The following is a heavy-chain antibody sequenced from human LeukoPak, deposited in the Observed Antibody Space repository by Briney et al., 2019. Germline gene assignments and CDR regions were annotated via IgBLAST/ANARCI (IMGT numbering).Heavy chain of an antibody. V-gene: IGHV1-3*01. CDR3: ARATPGGAHASSWYSGYFDY. Sequence: ASVKVSCKASGYTFTSYAMHWVRQAPGQRLEWMGWINAGNGNTKYSQKFQGRVTITRDTSASTAYMELSSLRSEDTAVYYCARATPGGAHASSWYSGYFDYWGQGTLVTVSS. J-gene: IGHJ4*02. CDR2: INAGNGNT. D-gene: IGHD6-13*01. CDR1: GYTFTSYA.